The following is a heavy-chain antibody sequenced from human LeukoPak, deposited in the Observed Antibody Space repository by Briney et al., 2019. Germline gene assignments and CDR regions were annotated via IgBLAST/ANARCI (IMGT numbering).Heavy chain of an antibody. D-gene: IGHD2-15*01. CDR3: AREVVVVAYDAFDI. CDR2: ISYDGSNK. J-gene: IGHJ3*02. V-gene: IGHV3-30-3*01. Sequence: GRSLRLSCAASGFTFSSHAMHWVRQAPGKGLEWVAVISYDGSNKYYADSVKGRFTISRDNSKNTLYLQMNSLSAEDTAVYYCAREVVVVAYDAFDIWGQGTMATVSS. CDR1: GFTFSSHA.